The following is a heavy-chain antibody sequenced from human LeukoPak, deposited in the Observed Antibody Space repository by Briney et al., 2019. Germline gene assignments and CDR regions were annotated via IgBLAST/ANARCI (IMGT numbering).Heavy chain of an antibody. D-gene: IGHD6-13*01. CDR2: ISYDGSNK. J-gene: IGHJ6*04. Sequence: PGGSLRLSCAASGFTFSSYSMNWVRQAPGKGLEWVALISYDGSNKYYADSVKGRFTISRDNSKNTLYLQMNSLRAEDTAVYYCAKDVSSSWYYYYGVDVWGKGTTVTVSS. V-gene: IGHV3-30*18. CDR3: AKDVSSSWYYYYGVDV. CDR1: GFTFSSYS.